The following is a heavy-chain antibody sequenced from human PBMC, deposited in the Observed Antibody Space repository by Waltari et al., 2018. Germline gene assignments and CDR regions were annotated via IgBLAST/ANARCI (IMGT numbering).Heavy chain of an antibody. V-gene: IGHV3-7*03. CDR3: TTGGPYTSGTY. J-gene: IGHJ4*02. D-gene: IGHD6-19*01. Sequence: EVQLVESGGGLVQPGGSLRLSCGASGFTFSNYWMTWVRQAQGKGLEWVGNIKKDGGEKNYVDSVKGRFTISRDNAKNALYLQMNSLRTEDTAVYHCTTGGPYTSGTYWGQGTLVTVSS. CDR2: IKKDGGEK. CDR1: GFTFSNYW.